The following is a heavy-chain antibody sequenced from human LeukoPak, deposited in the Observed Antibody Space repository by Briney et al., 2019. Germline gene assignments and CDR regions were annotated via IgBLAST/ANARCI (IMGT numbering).Heavy chain of an antibody. J-gene: IGHJ4*01. Sequence: SETLSLTCSVSGGSISDYYWSWIRLSPGAGLEWIGYMDYSGSAAYNPSLRGRVTISIDTSKKQFSLEVTSVTAADTAVYFCARRKRGSGGPFDSWGHGTLVTVSS. V-gene: IGHV4-59*08. D-gene: IGHD6-19*01. CDR1: GGSISDYY. CDR2: MDYSGSA. CDR3: ARRKRGSGGPFDS.